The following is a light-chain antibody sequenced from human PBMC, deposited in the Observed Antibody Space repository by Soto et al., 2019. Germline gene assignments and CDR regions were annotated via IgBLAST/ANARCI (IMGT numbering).Light chain of an antibody. V-gene: IGLV1-51*01. J-gene: IGLJ1*01. CDR2: DND. CDR3: ASWDSSLRGGV. CDR1: SSNIGGYS. Sequence: QSVLTQPPSVSAAPGQRVTISGSGSSSNIGGYSVSWYQQLPGTAPKLLIYDNDKRPSGIPDRFSGSKSGPSGTLDITGLQTGDEADYYCASWDSSLRGGVFGAGTKLTVL.